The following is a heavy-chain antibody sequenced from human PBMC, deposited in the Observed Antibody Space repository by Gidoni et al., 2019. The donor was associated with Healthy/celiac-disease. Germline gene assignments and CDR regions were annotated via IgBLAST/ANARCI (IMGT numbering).Heavy chain of an antibody. CDR3: ARDFILSHYGDYAPGDY. Sequence: QVQLVQSGAEVKKPGASVKVSCKASGYTFTSSGISWVRQAPGQGLEWMGWISAYNGNTNDAQKLQGRVTMTTDTSTSTAYMELRSLRSDDTAVYYCARDFILSHYGDYAPGDYWGQGTLVTVSS. J-gene: IGHJ4*02. D-gene: IGHD4-17*01. CDR1: GYTFTSSG. CDR2: ISAYNGNT. V-gene: IGHV1-18*01.